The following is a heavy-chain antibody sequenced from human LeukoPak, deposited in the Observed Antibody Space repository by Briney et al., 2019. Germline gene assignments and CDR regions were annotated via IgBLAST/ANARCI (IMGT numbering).Heavy chain of an antibody. D-gene: IGHD5-24*01. J-gene: IGHJ4*02. Sequence: GASVKVSFKASRYTFTDYAMNWVRQAPGQGLEWMGWINTNTGNPTYAQGFTGRFVFSLDTSVSTAYLQISSLKAEDTAVYYCARGGDGYNSYWGQGTLVTVSS. V-gene: IGHV7-4-1*02. CDR1: RYTFTDYA. CDR3: ARGGDGYNSY. CDR2: INTNTGNP.